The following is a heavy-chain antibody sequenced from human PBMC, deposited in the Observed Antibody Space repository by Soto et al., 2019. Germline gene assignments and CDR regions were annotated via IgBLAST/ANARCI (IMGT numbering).Heavy chain of an antibody. CDR2: INTSGST. Sequence: SETLSLTCTVSGGSISSYYWSWIRQHAGKGLEWIGRINTSGSTNSNPSLKSRVTMSVDTSKNQLSLKLSSVTAADTAVYYWARALMGGQQLALYFDYWGQGTLVTVSS. CDR1: GGSISSYY. CDR3: ARALMGGQQLALYFDY. J-gene: IGHJ4*02. D-gene: IGHD6-13*01. V-gene: IGHV4-4*07.